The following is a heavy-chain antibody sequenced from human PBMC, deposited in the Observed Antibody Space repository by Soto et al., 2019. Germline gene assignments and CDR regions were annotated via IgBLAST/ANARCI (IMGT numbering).Heavy chain of an antibody. J-gene: IGHJ4*01. CDR3: ARDKDTSSWTGFDF. D-gene: IGHD1-1*01. CDR2: ISATGTST. Sequence: GGSLSLSCAASGFTFATYAMSWVRQAPGKGLEWVSAISATGTSTHYADSVKGRVTISRDNSANTLSLEMSSLTAEDTAVYYCARDKDTSSWTGFDFWGHGTLVTVSS. CDR1: GFTFATYA. V-gene: IGHV3-23*01.